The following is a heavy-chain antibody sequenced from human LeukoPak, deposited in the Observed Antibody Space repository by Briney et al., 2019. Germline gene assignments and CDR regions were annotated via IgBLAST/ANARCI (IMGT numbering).Heavy chain of an antibody. V-gene: IGHV1-69*05. CDR3: ARGRVGANDYFDY. CDR1: GGTFSSYA. D-gene: IGHD1-26*01. CDR2: IIPIFGTA. J-gene: IGHJ4*02. Sequence: SVKVSCKASGGTFSSYAISWVRQAPGQGLEWMGRIIPIFGTANYAQRFQGRVTIITDESTSTAYMELSSLRSEDTAVYYCARGRVGANDYFDYWGQGTLVTVSS.